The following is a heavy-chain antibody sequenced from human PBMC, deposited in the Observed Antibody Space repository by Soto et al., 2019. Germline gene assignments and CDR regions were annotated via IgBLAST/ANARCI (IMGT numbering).Heavy chain of an antibody. Sequence: QVQLVQSGAEVKKPGASVKVSCKASGYTFTSYAMHWVRQAPGQRLEWMGWINAGNGNTKYSQKFQGRVTITRDTSASKAYMELTSPRSADTAVYYCARFSYGTLFGVVTEPYYFDYRGQGTLVTVS. D-gene: IGHD3-3*01. V-gene: IGHV1-3*01. CDR1: GYTFTSYA. CDR2: INAGNGNT. CDR3: ARFSYGTLFGVVTEPYYFDY. J-gene: IGHJ4*02.